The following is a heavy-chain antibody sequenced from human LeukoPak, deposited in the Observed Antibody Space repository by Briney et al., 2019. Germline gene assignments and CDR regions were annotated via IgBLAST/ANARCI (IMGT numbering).Heavy chain of an antibody. CDR3: ARETPFFTIFGVVKATYFDY. D-gene: IGHD3-3*01. CDR2: IYYSGST. Sequence: PSETLSLTCTVSGGSISSGGYYWSWIRQHPGKGLEWIGYIYYSGSTYYNPSLKSRVTISVDTSKNQFSLKLSSVTAADTAVYYCARETPFFTIFGVVKATYFDYWGQGTLVTVSS. CDR1: GGSISSGGYY. V-gene: IGHV4-31*03. J-gene: IGHJ4*02.